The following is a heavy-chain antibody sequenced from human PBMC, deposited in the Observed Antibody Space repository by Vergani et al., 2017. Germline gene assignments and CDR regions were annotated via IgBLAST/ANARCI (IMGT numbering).Heavy chain of an antibody. Sequence: EVQLVESGGGLVQPGGSLKLSCAASGFTFSGFAMHWVRQASGKGLEWVGRIRSKANSYATAYAASVKGRFTISRDDSKNTAYLQMNSLKTEDTAVYYCARVHGDYAPPGDGRIDWGQGTLVTVSS. D-gene: IGHD4-17*01. J-gene: IGHJ4*02. CDR2: IRSKANSYAT. V-gene: IGHV3-73*02. CDR3: ARVHGDYAPPGDGRID. CDR1: GFTFSGFA.